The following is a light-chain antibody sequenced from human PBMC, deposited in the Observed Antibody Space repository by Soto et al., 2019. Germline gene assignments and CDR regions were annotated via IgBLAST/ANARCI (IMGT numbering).Light chain of an antibody. CDR1: QSVSSN. CDR2: GAS. CDR3: QQYNNWWT. J-gene: IGKJ1*01. Sequence: EIVMTQSPATLSVSPGERATLSCRASQSVSSNLAWYQQKPGQAPRLLIYGASTRATGIPARFSGSGSGTDFTITISRLQSEDFAVYYCQQYNNWWTFGQGTKVEIK. V-gene: IGKV3-15*01.